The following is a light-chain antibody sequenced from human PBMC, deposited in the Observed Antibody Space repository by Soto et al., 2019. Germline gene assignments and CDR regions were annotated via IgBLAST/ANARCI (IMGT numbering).Light chain of an antibody. CDR2: AAS. CDR3: QQYNNWPPWT. V-gene: IGKV3-15*01. J-gene: IGKJ1*01. Sequence: EIVMTQSPATLSVSPGERATLSCRASQSVGGNLACYQQKPGQAPRLLIYAASTRATGIPARFSGSGSGTEFTLTISSLQSEDFAVYYCQQYNNWPPWTFGQGTKVEIK. CDR1: QSVGGN.